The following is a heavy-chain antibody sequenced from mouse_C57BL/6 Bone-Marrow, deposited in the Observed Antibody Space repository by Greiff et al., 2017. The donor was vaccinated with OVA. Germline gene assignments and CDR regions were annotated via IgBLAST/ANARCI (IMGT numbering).Heavy chain of an antibody. V-gene: IGHV2-9-1*01. CDR2: IWTGGGT. Sequence: QVQLQESGPGLVAPSQSLSITCTVSGFSLTSYAISWVRQPPGKGLEWLGVIWTGGGTNYNSALKSRLSISKDNSKSQVFLKMNSLQTDDTARYYCGRNLMGLRGYYFDYWGQGTTLTVSS. CDR1: GFSLTSYA. J-gene: IGHJ2*01. CDR3: GRNLMGLRGYYFDY. D-gene: IGHD2-2*01.